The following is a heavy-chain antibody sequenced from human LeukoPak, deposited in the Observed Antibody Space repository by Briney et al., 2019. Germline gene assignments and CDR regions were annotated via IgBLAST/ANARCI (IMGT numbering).Heavy chain of an antibody. CDR3: ARNRRDSSGWYRWFDP. J-gene: IGHJ5*02. D-gene: IGHD6-19*01. CDR1: GFTVSSNY. V-gene: IGHV3-53*01. Sequence: GGSLTLSCAASGFTVSSNYMSWVRQAPGKGLEWVSVIYSGGSTYYADSVKGRFTISRDNSKNTLYLQMNSLRAEDTAVYYCARNRRDSSGWYRWFDPWGQGTLVTVSS. CDR2: IYSGGST.